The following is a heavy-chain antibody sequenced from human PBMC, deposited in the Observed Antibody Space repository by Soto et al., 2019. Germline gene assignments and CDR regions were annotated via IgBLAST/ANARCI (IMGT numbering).Heavy chain of an antibody. CDR3: XXXXXXXXVDX. Sequence: EVQLVQSGAEVEKPGESLRISCKGSGYSFTSYWISWVRQMPGKGLEWMGRIDPSDSYTNYSPSFQGHVTISADKSISTAXLXXXXLXXXXXXXXXXXXXXXXXXVDXWGQGTLVTVSS. CDR1: GYSFTSYW. J-gene: IGHJ4*02. CDR2: IDPSDSYT. V-gene: IGHV5-10-1*01.